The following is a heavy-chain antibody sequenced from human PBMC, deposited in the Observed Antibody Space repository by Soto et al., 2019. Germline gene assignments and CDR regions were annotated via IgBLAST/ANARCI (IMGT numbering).Heavy chain of an antibody. CDR2: IWYDGSNK. D-gene: IGHD6-6*01. Sequence: GGSLRLSCAASGFTFSSYGMHWVRQAPGKGLEWVAVIWYDGSNKYYADSVKGRFTISRDNSKNTLYLQMNSLRAEDTAVYYCASSGVGGAYSSSSAAWYFDYWGQGTLVTVSS. V-gene: IGHV3-33*01. CDR1: GFTFSSYG. J-gene: IGHJ4*02. CDR3: ASSGVGGAYSSSSAAWYFDY.